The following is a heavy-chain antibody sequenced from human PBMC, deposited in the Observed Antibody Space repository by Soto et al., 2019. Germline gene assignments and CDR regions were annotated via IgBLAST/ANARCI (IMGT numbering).Heavy chain of an antibody. Sequence: EVQLVESGGGLVQPGGSLRLSCAASGFALSDYSMNWVRQAPGKGLEWVSYISVTGNTVYYAGSVKGRFTISKDTAKNSLYLQMNSLKTEDTAVYYCVRATYFSDSSGYTRCLDYWGQGTLVTVSS. D-gene: IGHD3-22*01. CDR2: ISVTGNTV. CDR3: VRATYFSDSSGYTRCLDY. CDR1: GFALSDYS. J-gene: IGHJ4*02. V-gene: IGHV3-48*01.